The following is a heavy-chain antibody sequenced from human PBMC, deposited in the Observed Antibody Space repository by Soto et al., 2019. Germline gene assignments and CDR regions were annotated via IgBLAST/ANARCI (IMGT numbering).Heavy chain of an antibody. CDR1: GGSFRDYH. J-gene: IGHJ6*02. V-gene: IGHV4-34*01. CDR2: IDHSGST. Sequence: QVQLHQWGAGLLEPSETLSLTCAVYGGSFRDYHWSWIRQPPGSGLEWIGEIDHSGSTNYSPSLRSRLTISVDTSKNQFSLKLRSVNVADTAVYYCARGRLGNHYYSGMDVWGHGTTVTVS. CDR3: ARGRLGNHYYSGMDV.